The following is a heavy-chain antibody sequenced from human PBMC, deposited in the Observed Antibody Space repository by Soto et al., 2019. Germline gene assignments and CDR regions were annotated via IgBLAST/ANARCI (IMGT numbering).Heavy chain of an antibody. CDR3: ARVAIFGLYYYGMDV. Sequence: GASVKVSCKASGYTFTSYGISWVRQAPGQGLEWMGWISAYNGDTNYAQKLQGRVTMTTDTSTSTAYMELRSLRSDDTAVYYCARVAIFGLYYYGMDVWGQGTTVTVSS. D-gene: IGHD3-3*01. CDR1: GYTFTSYG. V-gene: IGHV1-18*04. CDR2: ISAYNGDT. J-gene: IGHJ6*02.